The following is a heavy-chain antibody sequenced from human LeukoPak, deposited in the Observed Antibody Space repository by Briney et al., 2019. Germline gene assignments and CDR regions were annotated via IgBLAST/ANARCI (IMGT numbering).Heavy chain of an antibody. D-gene: IGHD2-21*01. Sequence: AASVKVSCKASGGTFSSYAISWVRQAPGQGLEWMGRIIPILGIANYAQKFQGRVTITADKSTSTAYMELSSLRSEDTAVYYCARDLGKRYSPFDYWGQGTLVTVSS. CDR1: GGTFSSYA. V-gene: IGHV1-69*04. CDR3: ARDLGKRYSPFDY. J-gene: IGHJ4*02. CDR2: IIPILGIA.